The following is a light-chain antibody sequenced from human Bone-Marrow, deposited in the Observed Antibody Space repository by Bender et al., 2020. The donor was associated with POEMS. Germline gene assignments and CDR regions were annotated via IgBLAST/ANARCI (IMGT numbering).Light chain of an antibody. CDR2: AVT. CDR3: SSYTLSNTYV. Sequence: QSAMTQPASVSGSPGKSITISCSGTSRDVGGYDYVSWYQHHPGKAPKLLIYAVTNRPSGVSNRFSGSKSGNTASLTISGLQAEDEADYYCSSYTLSNTYVFGSGTKVTVL. V-gene: IGLV2-14*03. CDR1: SRDVGGYDY. J-gene: IGLJ1*01.